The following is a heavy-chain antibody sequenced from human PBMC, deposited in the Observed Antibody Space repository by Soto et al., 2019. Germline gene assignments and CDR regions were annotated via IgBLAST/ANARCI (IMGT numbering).Heavy chain of an antibody. J-gene: IGHJ4*02. CDR3: VRGPLDIAIKPAAMLY. Sequence: GGSLRLSCEVSGFTLSSHWMHWVRQAPGKGLMWVSRINNDGSDTTYADSVKGRFTIVRDNARNTLHLEMDSLSAEDTAVYYYVRGPLDIAIKPAAMLYWGQGTLVTVSS. CDR2: INNDGSDT. V-gene: IGHV3-74*01. D-gene: IGHD2-2*01. CDR1: GFTLSSHW.